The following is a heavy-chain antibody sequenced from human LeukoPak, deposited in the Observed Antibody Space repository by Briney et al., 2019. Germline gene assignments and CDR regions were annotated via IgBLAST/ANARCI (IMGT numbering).Heavy chain of an antibody. D-gene: IGHD3-10*01. V-gene: IGHV1-69*05. J-gene: IGHJ5*02. CDR2: IIPIFGTA. CDR3: AAYYYGSGSYRWFDP. CDR1: GGTFTSYA. Sequence: GASVKLSCKASGGTFTSYAISWVRQAPGQGLEWMGGIIPIFGTANYAQKFQGRVTITTDESTSTAYMELSSLRSEDTAVYYCAAYYYGSGSYRWFDPWGQGTLVTVSS.